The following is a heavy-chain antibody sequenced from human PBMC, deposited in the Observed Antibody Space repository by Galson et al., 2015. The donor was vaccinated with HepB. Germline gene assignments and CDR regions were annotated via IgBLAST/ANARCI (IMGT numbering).Heavy chain of an antibody. CDR2: IYSGGST. CDR3: ARTYYYDSSGYYEGGDDY. J-gene: IGHJ4*02. D-gene: IGHD3-22*01. V-gene: IGHV3-66*01. Sequence: SLRLSCAASGFTVRTNYMSWVRQAPGKGLEWVSVIYSGGSTYYADSVKGRFTISRDKSKNTLTLQMNSLRAEDTAVYYCARTYYYDSSGYYEGGDDYWGRGTLVTVSS. CDR1: GFTVRTNY.